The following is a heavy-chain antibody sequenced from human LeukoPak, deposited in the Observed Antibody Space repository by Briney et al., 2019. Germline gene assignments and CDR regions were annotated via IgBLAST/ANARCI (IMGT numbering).Heavy chain of an antibody. Sequence: SETLSLTCTVSGGSISSSSYYRGWIRQPPGKGLEWIGSIYYSGSTYYNPSLKSRVTISVHTSKNQFSLTLSSVTAAYTAVYYCARQLGYCSSTSCYADKVDYWGQGTLVTVSS. CDR1: GGSISSSSYY. D-gene: IGHD2-2*01. CDR3: ARQLGYCSSTSCYADKVDY. J-gene: IGHJ4*02. V-gene: IGHV4-39*01. CDR2: IYYSGST.